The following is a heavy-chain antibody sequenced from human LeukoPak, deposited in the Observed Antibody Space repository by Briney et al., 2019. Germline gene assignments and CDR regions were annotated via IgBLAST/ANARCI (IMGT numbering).Heavy chain of an antibody. CDR2: INPDSGAT. V-gene: IGHV1-2*02. CDR3: ARPSGSYVLLDAFDI. CDR1: GYIFTAYY. Sequence: ASVKVSFKASGYIFTAYYIHWVRQAPGQGLEWMGWINPDSGATNYAQKFQGRVTMTRDTSISTAYMELGRLRSDDTAVYYCARPSGSYVLLDAFDIWGLGTMVTVSS. D-gene: IGHD1-26*01. J-gene: IGHJ3*02.